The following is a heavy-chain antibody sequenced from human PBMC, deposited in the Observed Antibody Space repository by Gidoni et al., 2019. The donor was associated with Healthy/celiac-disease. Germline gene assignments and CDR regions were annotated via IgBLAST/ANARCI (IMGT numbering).Heavy chain of an antibody. Sequence: QVQLQQWGAGLLKPSETLSLTCAVYGGSFSGYYWSWIRQPPGKGLECIGEINPSGSTTYNPSLKSRVTISVDTSKNQFSLKLSSVTAADTAVYYCASASNDYGGNLGVYWGQGTLVTVSS. D-gene: IGHD4-17*01. CDR1: GGSFSGYY. CDR3: ASASNDYGGNLGVY. CDR2: INPSGST. V-gene: IGHV4-34*01. J-gene: IGHJ4*02.